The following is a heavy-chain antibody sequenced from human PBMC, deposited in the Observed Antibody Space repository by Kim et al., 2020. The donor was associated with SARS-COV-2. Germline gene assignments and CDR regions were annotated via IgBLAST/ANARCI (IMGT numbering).Heavy chain of an antibody. CDR3: ARAWGYSVFDL. CDR2: IYDNGRT. CDR1: GGSISRGGYY. Sequence: SETLSLTCSVSGGSISRGGYYWSWIRQPPGKGLEWIGYIYDNGRTDFSPSLNSRGIISADTSKNQFSLRLTSVTAADTAVYYCARAWGYSVFDLWGRGTKIIVSS. D-gene: IGHD4-4*01. V-gene: IGHV4-30-4*01. J-gene: IGHJ3*01.